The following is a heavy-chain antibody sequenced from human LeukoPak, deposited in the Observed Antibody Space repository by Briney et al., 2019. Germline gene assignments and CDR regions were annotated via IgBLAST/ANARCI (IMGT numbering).Heavy chain of an antibody. Sequence: PSETLSLTCTVSGGSISSGGYYWRWIRQHPGKGLEWIGYIYHSGSTYYNPSLKSRVTISVDRSKNQFSLKLSSVTAADTAVYYCATGGSITSFDYWGQGTLVTVSS. CDR1: GGSISSGGYY. V-gene: IGHV4-30-2*01. J-gene: IGHJ4*02. CDR3: ATGGSITSFDY. CDR2: IYHSGST. D-gene: IGHD3-10*01.